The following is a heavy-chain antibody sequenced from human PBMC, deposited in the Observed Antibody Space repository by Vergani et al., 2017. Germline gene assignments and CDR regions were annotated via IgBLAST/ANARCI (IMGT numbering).Heavy chain of an antibody. V-gene: IGHV3-7*01. J-gene: IGHJ1*01. CDR3: ARISGGSAPYLHY. CDR1: GFTFGDYY. CDR2: IKRDGTET. Sequence: VQLVESGGGLVKPGGSLRLSCAASGFTFGDYYMAWIRLAPGQGLDWVASIKRDGTETFYVDSVKGRFTISRDNAKTTLYLQMNSLRDEDRGVYYCARISGGSAPYLHYWGQGTLVTVAS. D-gene: IGHD2-15*01.